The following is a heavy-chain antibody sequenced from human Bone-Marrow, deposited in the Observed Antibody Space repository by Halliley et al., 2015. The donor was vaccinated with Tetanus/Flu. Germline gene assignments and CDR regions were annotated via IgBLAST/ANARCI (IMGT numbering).Heavy chain of an antibody. J-gene: IGHJ6*02. CDR3: AKSLGGSGPYYHYGMDV. D-gene: IGHD3-10*01. V-gene: IGHV3-23*01. Sequence: AGSDFTISSYSMSWVRQAPGKGLEWVSTISGGGHVTSYSDSVKGRFTISRDNSKNTLFLQMKSLRAEDTAVYYCAKSLGGSGPYYHYGMDVWGQGTTVTVSS. CDR2: ISGGGHVT. CDR1: DFTISSYS.